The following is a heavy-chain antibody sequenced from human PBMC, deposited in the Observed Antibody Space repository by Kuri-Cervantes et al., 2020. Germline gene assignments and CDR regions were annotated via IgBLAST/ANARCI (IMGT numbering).Heavy chain of an antibody. CDR1: GYTFTGYY. D-gene: IGHD6-13*01. J-gene: IGHJ6*03. CDR2: INPNSGGT. CDR3: ARDEVGNSSSWYAGYYYYMDV. Sequence: ASVKVSCKASGYTFTGYYMHWVRQAPGQGLERMGWINPNSGGTNYAQKLQGRVTMTTDTSTSTAYMELSSLRSEDTAVYYCARDEVGNSSSWYAGYYYYMDVWGKGTTVTVSS. V-gene: IGHV1-2*02.